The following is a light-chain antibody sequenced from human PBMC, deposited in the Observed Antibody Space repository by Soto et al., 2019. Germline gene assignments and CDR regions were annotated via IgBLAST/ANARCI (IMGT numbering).Light chain of an antibody. V-gene: IGKV1-5*03. J-gene: IGKJ3*01. CDR3: QQYNSNSEIS. Sequence: DIQMTQSPSTLSASVGDRVTITCRASQSIGRWLAWYQQKPGKAPKLLIYKASTLESGVPSRFSGSGSGTDFTLTISSLQPDDFATYYCQQYNSNSEISFGPGTKLDIK. CDR2: KAS. CDR1: QSIGRW.